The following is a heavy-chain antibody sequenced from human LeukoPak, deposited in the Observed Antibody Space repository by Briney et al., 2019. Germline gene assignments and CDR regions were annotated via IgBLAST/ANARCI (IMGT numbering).Heavy chain of an antibody. D-gene: IGHD6-19*01. CDR2: IYYSGNT. V-gene: IGHV4-39*01. CDR1: GGSISRTNNY. J-gene: IGHJ4*02. Sequence: SETLSLTCIVSGGSISRTNNYWTWIRQPPGTGLEWIGSIYYSGNTYYNPSLGSRVTVSADTSKNQFSLKLRSVTAADTAVYYCATGGGIAVAHVWGQGSLVTVSS. CDR3: ATGGGIAVAHV.